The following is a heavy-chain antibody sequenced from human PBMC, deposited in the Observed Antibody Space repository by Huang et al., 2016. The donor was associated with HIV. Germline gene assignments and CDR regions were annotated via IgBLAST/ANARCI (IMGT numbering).Heavy chain of an antibody. CDR2: INHNGKI. V-gene: IGHV4-34*02. D-gene: IGHD3-10*01. CDR1: GGAFRGSS. CDR3: ARGFNYYASDNLGVYYFDS. J-gene: IGHJ4*02. Sequence: QVQLKQWGAGLLKPSETLSLTCAVYGGAFRGSSWTWIRQFPEKGLEWIGDINHNGKIIYNPSLRARVTISTDTSKNHFSLHLTSVTAAETALYYCARGFNYYASDNLGVYYFDSWGLGTLVTVSP.